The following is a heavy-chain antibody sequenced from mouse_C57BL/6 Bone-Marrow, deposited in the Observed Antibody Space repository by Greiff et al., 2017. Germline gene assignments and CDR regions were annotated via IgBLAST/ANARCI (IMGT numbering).Heavy chain of an antibody. CDR2: ISSGGSYT. CDR3: ARPQGYAMDY. J-gene: IGHJ4*01. Sequence: EVKLMESGGDLVKPGGSLKLSCAASGFTFSSYGMSWVRQTPDKRLEWVATISSGGSYTYYPDSVKGRFTISRDNAKNTLYLQMSSLKYEDTAMYYCARPQGYAMDYWGQGTSVTVSS. CDR1: GFTFSSYG. V-gene: IGHV5-6*01.